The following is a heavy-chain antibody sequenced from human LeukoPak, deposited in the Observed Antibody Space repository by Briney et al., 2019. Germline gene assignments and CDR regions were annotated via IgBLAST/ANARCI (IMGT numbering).Heavy chain of an antibody. D-gene: IGHD2-15*01. V-gene: IGHV1-69*02. Sequence: SVKVSYKASGGTFSSYTISWVRQAPGQGLEWMGRIIPILGIANYAQKFQGRVTITADKSTSTAYMELSSLRSEDTAVYYRARAPHLRGSVDYWGQGTLVTVSS. CDR1: GGTFSSYT. CDR2: IIPILGIA. CDR3: ARAPHLRGSVDY. J-gene: IGHJ4*02.